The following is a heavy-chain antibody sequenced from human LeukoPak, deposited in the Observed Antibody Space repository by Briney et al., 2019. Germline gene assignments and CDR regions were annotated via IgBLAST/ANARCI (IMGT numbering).Heavy chain of an antibody. D-gene: IGHD5-18*01. V-gene: IGHV3-43*02. CDR3: ARITGYSGY. J-gene: IGHJ4*02. CDR2: ISGDGGST. CDR1: GFTFDDYA. Sequence: PGGSLRLSCAASGFTFDDYAMHWVRQAPGKGLEWVSLISGDGGSTYYADSVKGRFTISRDNSKNTLYLHMNSLRAEDTAVYYCARITGYSGYWGQGTLVTVSS.